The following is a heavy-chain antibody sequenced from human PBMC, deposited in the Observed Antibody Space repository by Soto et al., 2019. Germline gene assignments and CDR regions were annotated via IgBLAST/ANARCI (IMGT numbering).Heavy chain of an antibody. J-gene: IGHJ4*02. CDR2: INQSGFT. D-gene: IGHD6-13*01. CDR1: GGSFSGYY. Sequence: QVQLQQWGAGLLKPAETLSLTCAVYGGSFSGYYWTWIRQPPGKGLEWIGEINQSGFTNYNPSLESRVXMSXXXXXXXXXXXXXXXXXXXXXVYYCARFPFDRSSWTNPRYFDYWGQGTLVTVSS. CDR3: ARFPFDRSSWTNPRYFDY. V-gene: IGHV4-34*01.